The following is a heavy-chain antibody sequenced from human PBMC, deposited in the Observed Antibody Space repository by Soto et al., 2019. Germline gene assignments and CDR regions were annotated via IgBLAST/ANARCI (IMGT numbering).Heavy chain of an antibody. V-gene: IGHV4-4*07. J-gene: IGHJ4*02. Sequence: PSKTLSLTCTVSVGSSSSYYWSWIRQPAGKGLEWIGRIYTSGSTNYNPSLKSRVTMSVDTSKNQFSLKLSSVTAADTAVYYCARENGGGSVRGASVFDYWGQGTLVTVSS. D-gene: IGHD3-10*01. CDR3: ARENGGGSVRGASVFDY. CDR1: VGSSSSYY. CDR2: IYTSGST.